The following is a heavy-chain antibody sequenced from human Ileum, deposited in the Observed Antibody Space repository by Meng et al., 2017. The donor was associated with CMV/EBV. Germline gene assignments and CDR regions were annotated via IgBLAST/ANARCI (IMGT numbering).Heavy chain of an antibody. J-gene: IGHJ4*02. CDR3: TTYSSGYSGY. V-gene: IGHV3-15*01. D-gene: IGHD3-22*01. CDR2: ILSKTNGETT. CDR1: GFTFGNTW. Sequence: VWLEVAWGGLVKPGGSVRLSCAGSGFTFGNTWMSLVRQAPGKGLEWVGRILSKTNGETTDYAAPVKGRFTIARDDSKNTLYMQMNSLKTEDTAVYYCTTYSSGYSGYWGQGTLVTVSS.